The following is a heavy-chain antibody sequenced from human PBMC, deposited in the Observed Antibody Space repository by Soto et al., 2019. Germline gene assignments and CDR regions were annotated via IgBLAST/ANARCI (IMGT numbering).Heavy chain of an antibody. CDR3: ARGSSTVTRRWFAP. D-gene: IGHD4-17*01. J-gene: IGHJ5*02. CDR1: GGSLSDYY. Sequence: SETLSLTCAVNGGSLSDYYWSWIRQPPGKGLEWIGEINHSGSTNYKPSLNSRVTISVDTSKNQFSLKLTSVTAADTAVYYCARGSSTVTRRWFAPWGQGTLVTVSS. CDR2: INHSGST. V-gene: IGHV4-34*01.